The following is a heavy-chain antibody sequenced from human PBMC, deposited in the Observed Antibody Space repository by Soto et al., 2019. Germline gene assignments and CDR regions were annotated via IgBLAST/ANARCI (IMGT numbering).Heavy chain of an antibody. CDR2: ISGSGGST. CDR1: GFTFSSYA. V-gene: IGHV3-23*01. Sequence: PGGSLRLSCAASGFTFSSYAMSWVRQAPGKGLEWVSAISGSGGSTYYADSVKGRFTISRDNSKNTLYLQMNSLRAEDTAVYYCAKEFFSGGSSWYGRAFDYWGQGTLVTVSS. D-gene: IGHD6-13*01. CDR3: AKEFFSGGSSWYGRAFDY. J-gene: IGHJ4*02.